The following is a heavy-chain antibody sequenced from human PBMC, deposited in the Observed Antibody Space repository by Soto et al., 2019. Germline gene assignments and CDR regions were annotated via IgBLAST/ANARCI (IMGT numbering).Heavy chain of an antibody. CDR1: GFTFRNHG. CDR2: IWYDGSEK. Sequence: QVQLVESGGGVXQXGXSLRLSCEGSGFTFRNHGMHWIRQSPGKGLEWLAVIWYDGSEKYYADSVKGRFTISRDNSKNTLYLQMNSLKVEDTAIYYCARWSNNKVVDPWGQGTVVTVS. CDR3: ARWSNNKVVDP. J-gene: IGHJ5*02. D-gene: IGHD1-1*01. V-gene: IGHV3-33*01.